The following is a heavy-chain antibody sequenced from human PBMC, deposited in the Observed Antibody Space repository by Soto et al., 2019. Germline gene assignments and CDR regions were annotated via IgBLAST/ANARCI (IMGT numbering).Heavy chain of an antibody. J-gene: IGHJ6*02. CDR1: GFTFSNYA. D-gene: IGHD3-10*01. CDR2: ISGSGRNT. CDR3: AKDLNGSGSFTSYYHYGMAV. V-gene: IGHV3-23*01. Sequence: EVQMLESGGGLVHPGGSLRLSCAASGFTFSNYAMNWVRQAPGKGLEWVSSISGSGRNTYYADSVKGRLTISRDSSKNTLYLQMNSLRGEDTGVYYCAKDLNGSGSFTSYYHYGMAVWGQGTTVTVSS.